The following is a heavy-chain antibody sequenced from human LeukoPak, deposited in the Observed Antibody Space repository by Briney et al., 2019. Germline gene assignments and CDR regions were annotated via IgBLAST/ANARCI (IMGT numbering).Heavy chain of an antibody. D-gene: IGHD2-15*01. Sequence: PGGSLRLSCAASGFTFSSYGMHWVRQAPGKGLEWVAVISYDGSNKYYADSVKGRFTISRDNSKNTLYLQMNSLRAEDTAVYYCAKNRYSLDYWGQGTLVTVSS. V-gene: IGHV3-30*18. CDR1: GFTFSSYG. CDR3: AKNRYSLDY. CDR2: ISYDGSNK. J-gene: IGHJ4*02.